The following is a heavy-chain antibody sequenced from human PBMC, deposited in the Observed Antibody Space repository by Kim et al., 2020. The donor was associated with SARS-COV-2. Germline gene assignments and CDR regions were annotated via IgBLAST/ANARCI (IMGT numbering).Heavy chain of an antibody. J-gene: IGHJ4*02. CDR3: ARRIATAGFYYFDY. V-gene: IGHV3-74*01. Sequence: GGSLRLSCAASGFTVSSYWMHWVRHPPGKGLLWFAVLRLDGIPKTYADSVKGRFTFSRDNAKNTLYLQMNSLRAEDTAVYYCARRIATAGFYYFDYWGQGTLVTVSS. CDR1: GFTVSSYW. CDR2: LRLDGIPK. D-gene: IGHD6-13*01.